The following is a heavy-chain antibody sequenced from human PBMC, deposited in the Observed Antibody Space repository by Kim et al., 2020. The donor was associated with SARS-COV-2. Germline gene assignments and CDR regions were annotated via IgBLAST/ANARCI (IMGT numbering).Heavy chain of an antibody. D-gene: IGHD6-13*01. V-gene: IGHV4-39*01. J-gene: IGHJ3*02. Sequence: SETLSLTCTVSGGSISSSSYYWGWIRQPPGKGLEWIGSIYYSGSTYYNPSLKSRVTISVDTSKNQFSLKLSSVTAADTAVYYCASLGSSWPTVGAFDIWGQGTMVTVSS. CDR3: ASLGSSWPTVGAFDI. CDR1: GGSISSSSYY. CDR2: IYYSGST.